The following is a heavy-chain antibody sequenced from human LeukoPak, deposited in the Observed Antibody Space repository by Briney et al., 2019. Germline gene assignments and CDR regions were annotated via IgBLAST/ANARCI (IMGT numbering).Heavy chain of an antibody. CDR2: IYHSGST. CDR1: DYSISSGYY. CDR3: ARVPHGETVFGVVLYWFDP. V-gene: IGHV4-38-2*02. D-gene: IGHD3-3*01. J-gene: IGHJ5*02. Sequence: SETLSLTCTVSDYSISSGYYWGWIRQPPGKGLEWIGSIYHSGSTFYNPSLKSRVTISVDTSKNQFSLMLNSVTAADTAVYYCARVPHGETVFGVVLYWFDPWGQGTLDTVSS.